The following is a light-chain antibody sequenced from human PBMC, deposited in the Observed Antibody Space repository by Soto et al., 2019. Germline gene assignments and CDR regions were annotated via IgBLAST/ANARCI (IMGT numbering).Light chain of an antibody. V-gene: IGLV2-14*01. Sequence: QSVLTQPASVSGSPGQSITISCTGTSSDVGGYNYVSWYQQYPGKAPKLMIFEVSNRPSGVSNRFSGTKSGNTASLTISGLQTEDEADYYCCSYTGTSTLVFGSGTQLTVL. CDR3: CSYTGTSTLV. CDR2: EVS. CDR1: SSDVGGYNY. J-gene: IGLJ7*01.